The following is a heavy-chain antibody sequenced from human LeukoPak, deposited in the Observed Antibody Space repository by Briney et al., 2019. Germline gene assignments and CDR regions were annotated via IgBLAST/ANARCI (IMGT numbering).Heavy chain of an antibody. CDR1: GDSISGFH. V-gene: IGHV4-34*01. CDR3: ARESQYSYGYRDAFDI. D-gene: IGHD5-18*01. Sequence: SETLSLTCTVSGDSISGFHWSWIRQPPGKGLEWIGEINHSGSTNYNPSLKSRVTISVDTSKNQFSLKLSSVTAADTAVYYCARESQYSYGYRDAFDIWGQGTMVTVSS. CDR2: INHSGST. J-gene: IGHJ3*02.